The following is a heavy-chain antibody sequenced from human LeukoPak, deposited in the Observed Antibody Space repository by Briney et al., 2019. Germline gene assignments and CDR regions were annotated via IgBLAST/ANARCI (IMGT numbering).Heavy chain of an antibody. Sequence: ASVKVSCKASGYTFTSYAMHWVRQAPGKGLEWMGGFDPEDGETIYAQKFQGRVTMTEDTSTDTAYMELSSLRSEDTAVYYCATRPGITGSFDPWGQGTLVTVSS. J-gene: IGHJ5*02. D-gene: IGHD1-20*01. CDR2: FDPEDGET. CDR3: ATRPGITGSFDP. V-gene: IGHV1-24*01. CDR1: GYTFTSYA.